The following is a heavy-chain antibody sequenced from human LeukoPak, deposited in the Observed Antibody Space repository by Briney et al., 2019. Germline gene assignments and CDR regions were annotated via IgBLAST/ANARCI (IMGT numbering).Heavy chain of an antibody. J-gene: IGHJ4*02. D-gene: IGHD4-23*01. CDR1: GFTFSSYG. CDR2: IRYDGSNK. Sequence: GGSLRLSCAASGFTFSSYGMHWVRQAPGKGLEWVAVIRYDGSNKYYADSVKGRFTISRDNSKNTLYLQMNSLRAEDTAVYYCARDRDGGNHFDYWGQGTLVTVSS. V-gene: IGHV3-33*01. CDR3: ARDRDGGNHFDY.